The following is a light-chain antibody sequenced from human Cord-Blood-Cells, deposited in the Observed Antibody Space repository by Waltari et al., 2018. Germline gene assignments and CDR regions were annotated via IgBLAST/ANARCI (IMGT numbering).Light chain of an antibody. V-gene: IGLV1-40*01. CDR1: SSNIGAGSD. Sequence: QSVLTQPPSVSGAPGQRVTISCTGSSSNIGAGSDVPWYQQLPGTAPKRLIYGNSNRPSGVPDRFSGSKSGTSASLAITGLQAEDEADYYCQSYDSSLSGYVFGTGTKVTVL. CDR2: GNS. J-gene: IGLJ1*01. CDR3: QSYDSSLSGYV.